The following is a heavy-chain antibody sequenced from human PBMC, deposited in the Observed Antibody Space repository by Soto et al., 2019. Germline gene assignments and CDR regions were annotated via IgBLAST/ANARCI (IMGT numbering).Heavy chain of an antibody. J-gene: IGHJ5*02. CDR3: ARPSSRSWSPGLFDP. Sequence: SETLSLPCTVSAGSPRSSSYYWGWIRQPPGKGLEWIGSIYYSGSTYYNPSLKSRVTISVDTSKNQFSLKLSSVTAADTAVYYCARPSSRSWSPGLFDPWGQGTPVTVSS. V-gene: IGHV4-39*01. D-gene: IGHD6-13*01. CDR2: IYYSGST. CDR1: AGSPRSSSYY.